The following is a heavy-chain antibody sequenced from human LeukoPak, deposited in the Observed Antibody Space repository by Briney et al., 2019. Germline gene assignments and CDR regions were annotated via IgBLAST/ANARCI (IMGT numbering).Heavy chain of an antibody. Sequence: PGGSLRLSCAASGFTFSSYSMNWVRQAPGKGLEWVSSISSSSSYIYYADSVKGRFTISRDNAKNSLYLQMNSLRAEDMAVYYCARDPDYGDPNFDYWGQGTLVTVSS. CDR2: ISSSSSYI. CDR3: ARDPDYGDPNFDY. D-gene: IGHD4-17*01. V-gene: IGHV3-21*01. CDR1: GFTFSSYS. J-gene: IGHJ4*02.